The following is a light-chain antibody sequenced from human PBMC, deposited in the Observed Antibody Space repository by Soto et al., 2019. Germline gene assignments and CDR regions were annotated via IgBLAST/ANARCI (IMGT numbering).Light chain of an antibody. Sequence: EIVLTQSPGTLSLSPGERATLSCRASQSVSSSYLAWYLQEPGQAHRLLIYGASSRATGIPDRFSGSGSGTDFTLTISRLEPEDFAVYYCQQYGSSPVTFGQGTKLEIK. CDR1: QSVSSSY. CDR2: GAS. V-gene: IGKV3-20*01. CDR3: QQYGSSPVT. J-gene: IGKJ2*01.